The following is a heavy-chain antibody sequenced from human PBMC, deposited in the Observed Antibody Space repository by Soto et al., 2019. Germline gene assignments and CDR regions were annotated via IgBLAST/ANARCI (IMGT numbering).Heavy chain of an antibody. V-gene: IGHV4-59*01. CDR3: ARVNYYDFYFDY. Sequence: SSETLSLTCTGSGCSISSYYWIWIPQPPGKGLEGIGNINYSGSTNYPPPLKSRVTISVDTSKNQSSLKLSSVTAADTAVYYCARVNYYDFYFDYWGQGTLVTVSS. J-gene: IGHJ4*02. CDR2: INYSGST. CDR1: GCSISSYY. D-gene: IGHD3-22*01.